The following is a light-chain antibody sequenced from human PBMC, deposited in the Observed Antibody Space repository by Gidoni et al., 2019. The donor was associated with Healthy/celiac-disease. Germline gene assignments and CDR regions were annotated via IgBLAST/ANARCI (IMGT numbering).Light chain of an antibody. V-gene: IGLV3-25*03. CDR2: KDS. CDR1: ALPKQY. Sequence: SFQLTQPPSVSVPPGKTARITFPGDALPKQYAYWYQQKPGQAPVLVIYKDSERPSGIPERFSGSSSGTTVSLTISGVQAEDEADYYCQSADSSGTYVVFGGGTKLTVL. CDR3: QSADSSGTYVV. J-gene: IGLJ2*01.